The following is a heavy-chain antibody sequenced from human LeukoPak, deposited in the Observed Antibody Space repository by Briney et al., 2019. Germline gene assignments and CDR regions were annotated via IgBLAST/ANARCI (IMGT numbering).Heavy chain of an antibody. Sequence: GGSLRLSCAASGFAFSTYGIHWVRQAPGKGLEWVAVLSFDGSSEYYADSVKGRFTVSRDNSKNTLYLQMNGLRDEDTAVYYCAKGSGSSGWNDLLGVVDYWGQGTLVTVSS. D-gene: IGHD6-19*01. V-gene: IGHV3-30*18. CDR2: LSFDGSSE. CDR1: GFAFSTYG. J-gene: IGHJ4*02. CDR3: AKGSGSSGWNDLLGVVDY.